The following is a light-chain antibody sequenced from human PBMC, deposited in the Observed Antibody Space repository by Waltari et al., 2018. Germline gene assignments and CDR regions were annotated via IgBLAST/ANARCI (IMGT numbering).Light chain of an antibody. J-gene: IGLJ3*02. CDR3: NSRDSSGNHWV. CDR1: SLRSYY. V-gene: IGLV3-19*01. Sequence: SSELTQDPAVSVALGQTVRITCQGDSLRSYYASWYQQKPGQAPVLVIYGKNNRPSGIPDRFSGSSSGNTASLTITGVQAEDEADYYCNSRDSSGNHWVFGGGNKLTVL. CDR2: GKN.